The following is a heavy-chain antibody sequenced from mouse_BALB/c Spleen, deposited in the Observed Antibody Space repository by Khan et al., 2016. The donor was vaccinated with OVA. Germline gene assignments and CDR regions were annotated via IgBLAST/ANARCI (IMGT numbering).Heavy chain of an antibody. D-gene: IGHD1-1*01. J-gene: IGHJ2*01. V-gene: IGHV5-6*01. CDR3: ATLYYYFSRVYCDY. Sequence: EVELVESGGDLVKPGGSLKLSCAASGFTFSSYDMSWVRQTPDKRLEWVATISSGGNYTYYPDNVKGRFTISSANAKNTLYLQMSSLKSEDTAMYYCATLYYYFSRVYCDYWGQGTTLTVSS. CDR2: ISSGGNYT. CDR1: GFTFSSYD.